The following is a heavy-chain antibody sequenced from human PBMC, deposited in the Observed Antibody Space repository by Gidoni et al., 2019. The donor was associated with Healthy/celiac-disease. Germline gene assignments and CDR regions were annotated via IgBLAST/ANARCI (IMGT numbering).Heavy chain of an antibody. Sequence: EVQLVESGGGLVQPGGSLRLSCAASGFTFSSYEMNWVRQAPGKGLEWVSYISSSGSTIYYADSVKGRFTISRDNAKNSLYLQMNSLRAEDTAVYYCARDSNPTAMHAFDIWGQGTMVTVFS. V-gene: IGHV3-48*03. J-gene: IGHJ3*02. CDR2: ISSSGSTI. CDR3: ARDSNPTAMHAFDI. D-gene: IGHD5-18*01. CDR1: GFTFSSYE.